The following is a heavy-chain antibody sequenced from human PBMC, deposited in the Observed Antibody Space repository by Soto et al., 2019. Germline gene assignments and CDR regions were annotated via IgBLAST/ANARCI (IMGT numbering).Heavy chain of an antibody. J-gene: IGHJ1*01. Sequence: GGSLRLSCAASGCTFSNAGMNWVRQAPGKGLEWVGRIKSKTDGGTTDYAAPVKGRFTISRDDSKNTLYLQMNSLKTEDTAVYYCTTDPVTMIVVVPSSGWGQGTLVTVSS. CDR1: GCTFSNAG. V-gene: IGHV3-15*07. D-gene: IGHD3-22*01. CDR2: IKSKTDGGTT. CDR3: TTDPVTMIVVVPSSG.